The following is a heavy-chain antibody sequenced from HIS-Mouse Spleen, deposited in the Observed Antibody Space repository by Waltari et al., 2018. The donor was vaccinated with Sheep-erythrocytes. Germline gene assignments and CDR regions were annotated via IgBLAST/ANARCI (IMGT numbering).Heavy chain of an antibody. CDR1: GFTFSSYS. D-gene: IGHD1-26*01. V-gene: IGHV3-21*01. CDR3: ARVASGATFDY. J-gene: IGHJ4*02. Sequence: EVQLVESGGGLVKPGGSLRLACAASGFTFSSYSMNWVRQVPGTWLGCVSSISSSSSYRSYADSVNGRFTISRDNAKNSLYLQMNSLRAEDTAVYYCARVASGATFDYWGQGTLVTVSS. CDR2: ISSSSSYR.